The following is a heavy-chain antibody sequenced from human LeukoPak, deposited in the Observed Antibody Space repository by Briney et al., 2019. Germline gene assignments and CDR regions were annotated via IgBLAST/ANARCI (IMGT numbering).Heavy chain of an antibody. J-gene: IGHJ2*01. CDR2: IYYSGST. Sequence: PSETLSLTCTVSADSISNYCWSWIRQPPGKGLEWIGYIYYSGSTNYNPSLKSRVTISVDPSKNQFSLKLSSVTAADTDVYYCARVYYDSSGYYLYWYFDLWGRGTLVTVSS. CDR3: ARVYYDSSGYYLYWYFDL. D-gene: IGHD3-22*01. CDR1: ADSISNYC. V-gene: IGHV4-59*12.